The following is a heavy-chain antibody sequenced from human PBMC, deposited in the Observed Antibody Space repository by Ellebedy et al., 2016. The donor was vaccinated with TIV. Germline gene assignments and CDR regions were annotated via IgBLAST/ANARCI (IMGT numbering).Heavy chain of an antibody. V-gene: IGHV3-21*01. Sequence: GESLKISCAASGFTFSSYSMNWVRQAPGKGLEWVSSISGSSSYIYYADSVKGRFTISRDNAKNSLYLQMNSLRAEDTAVYYCARERKTNLGFNDAFDVWGQGTMVTVSS. CDR1: GFTFSSYS. D-gene: IGHD7-27*01. CDR2: ISGSSSYI. J-gene: IGHJ3*01. CDR3: ARERKTNLGFNDAFDV.